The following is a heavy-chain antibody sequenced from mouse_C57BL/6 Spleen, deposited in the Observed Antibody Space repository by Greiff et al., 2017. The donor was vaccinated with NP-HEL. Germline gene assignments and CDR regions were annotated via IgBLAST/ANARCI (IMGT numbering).Heavy chain of an antibody. CDR1: GYTFTSYW. V-gene: IGHV1-64*01. D-gene: IGHD1-1*01. CDR3: ARGTTGVAHWYCDV. Sequence: VQLQQPGAELVKPGASVKLSCKASGYTFTSYWMHWVKQRPGQGLEWIGMIHPNSGSTNYNEKFKSKATLTVDKSSSTAYMQLSSLTSEDSAVYYCARGTTGVAHWYCDVWGTGTTVTVSS. CDR2: IHPNSGST. J-gene: IGHJ1*03.